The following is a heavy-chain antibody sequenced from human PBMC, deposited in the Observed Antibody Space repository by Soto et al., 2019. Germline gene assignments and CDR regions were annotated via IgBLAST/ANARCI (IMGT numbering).Heavy chain of an antibody. CDR2: IIPIFGTA. CDR3: ARASLYYDSSGYLFDY. D-gene: IGHD3-22*01. CDR1: GGTFSSYA. V-gene: IGHV1-69*01. Sequence: QVQLVQSGAEVKKPGSSVKVSCKASGGTFSSYAISWVRQAPGQGLEWMGGIIPIFGTATYAQKFQSRVTSTADESTSTADMELSSLRSADTAVYYCARASLYYDSSGYLFDYWGQGTLVTVSS. J-gene: IGHJ4*02.